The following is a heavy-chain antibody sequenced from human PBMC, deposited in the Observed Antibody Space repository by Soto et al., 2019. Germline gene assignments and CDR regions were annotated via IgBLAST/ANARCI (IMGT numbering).Heavy chain of an antibody. CDR3: ATDLFPGAVVGSDY. CDR1: GFTFSSYG. Sequence: QVQLVESGGGVGQPGRSLKLSCAAPGFTFSSYGMHWVRQAPGKGLEWVAVISYDGSNKYYADSVKGRFTISRDNSKNPLYLQMNSLRAEDTAVYYCATDLFPGAVVGSDYWGQGTLVTVSS. D-gene: IGHD6-19*01. V-gene: IGHV3-30*03. CDR2: ISYDGSNK. J-gene: IGHJ4*02.